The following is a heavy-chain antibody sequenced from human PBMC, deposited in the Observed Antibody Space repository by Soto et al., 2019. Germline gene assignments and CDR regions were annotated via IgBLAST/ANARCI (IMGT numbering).Heavy chain of an antibody. CDR2: INPNSGGT. V-gene: IGHV1-2*04. CDR1: GYTFTGYY. J-gene: IGHJ4*02. D-gene: IGHD5-18*01. Sequence: ASVKVSCKASGYTFTGYYMHWVRQAPGQGLEWMGWINPNSGGTNYAQKFQGWVTMTRDTSISTAYMELSRLRSDDTAVYYCARTPENTAMVSDMGVRYFDYWGQGTLVTVSS. CDR3: ARTPENTAMVSDMGVRYFDY.